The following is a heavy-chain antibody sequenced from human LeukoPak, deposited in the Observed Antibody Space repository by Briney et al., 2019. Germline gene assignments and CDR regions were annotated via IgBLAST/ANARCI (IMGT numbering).Heavy chain of an antibody. V-gene: IGHV5-10-1*01. D-gene: IGHD5-12*01. CDR1: GYIFTSYW. CDR3: ARQLYSGDEAYDY. J-gene: IGHJ4*02. Sequence: GESLRISGKGSGYIFTSYWINWVRQTPGKGLEWMGRIDPSDSYTKYSPSFQVHVTISADKSISTAYLQWSSLKASDTAMYYCARQLYSGDEAYDYWGQGTLVTVSS. CDR2: IDPSDSYT.